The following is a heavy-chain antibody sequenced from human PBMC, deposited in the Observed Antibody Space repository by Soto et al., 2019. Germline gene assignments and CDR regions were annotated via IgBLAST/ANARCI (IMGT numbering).Heavy chain of an antibody. CDR3: AKSGVYHQYFDY. D-gene: IGHD4-17*01. Sequence: EVPLVESGGGLVQPARSLRLTCAAYGVTFNDYALHWIRQAPGTALEWVSGISWNSCSIGSADSMKGRFTISRDNAKNALYLQMNSMRTDDTALYYCAKSGVYHQYFDYWGQGTLVTVSS. CDR1: GVTFNDYA. V-gene: IGHV3-9*01. J-gene: IGHJ4*02. CDR2: ISWNSCSI.